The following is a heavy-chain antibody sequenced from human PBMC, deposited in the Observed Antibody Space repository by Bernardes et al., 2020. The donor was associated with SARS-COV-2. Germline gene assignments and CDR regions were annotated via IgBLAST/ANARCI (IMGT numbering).Heavy chain of an antibody. D-gene: IGHD3-9*01. V-gene: IGHV1-24*01. CDR2: FDPEDGET. Sequence: ASVKVSCKVSGYILTELSMHWVRQAPGKGLEWMGGFDPEDGETIYAQKFQGRVTMTEDTSTDTAYMELSSLRSEDTAVYYCATDQRYYDILTGRTYYYGMDVWGQGTTVTVSS. J-gene: IGHJ6*02. CDR1: GYILTELS. CDR3: ATDQRYYDILTGRTYYYGMDV.